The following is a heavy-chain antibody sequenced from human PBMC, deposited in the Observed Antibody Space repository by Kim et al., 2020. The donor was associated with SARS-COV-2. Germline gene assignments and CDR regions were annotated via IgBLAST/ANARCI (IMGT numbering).Heavy chain of an antibody. CDR1: GGSISSSSYY. V-gene: IGHV4-39*01. J-gene: IGHJ3*02. Sequence: SETLSLTCTVSGGSISSSSYYWGWIRQPPGKGLEWIGSIYYSGSTYYNPSLKSRVTISVDTSKNQFSLKLSSVPAADTAVYYCARSLDDSSGYYPRLGGPVDAFDIWGQGTMVTVSS. CDR3: ARSLDDSSGYYPRLGGPVDAFDI. CDR2: IYYSGST. D-gene: IGHD3-22*01.